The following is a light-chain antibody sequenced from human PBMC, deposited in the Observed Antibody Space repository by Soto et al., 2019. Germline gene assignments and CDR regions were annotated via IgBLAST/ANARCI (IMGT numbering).Light chain of an antibody. Sequence: VLTQSTGTLSLSPGERATLSCRASQSVSSSYLAWYQQKPGQAPRLLIHGASTRATGFPGRFSGSGSGTDFTLTISRLEPEDFAVYYCQQCGSSPWTFGQGTKVDIK. CDR2: GAS. V-gene: IGKV3-20*01. J-gene: IGKJ1*01. CDR3: QQCGSSPWT. CDR1: QSVSSSY.